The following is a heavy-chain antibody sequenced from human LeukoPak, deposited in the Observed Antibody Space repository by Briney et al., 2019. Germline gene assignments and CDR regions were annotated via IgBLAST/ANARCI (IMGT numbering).Heavy chain of an antibody. D-gene: IGHD2-15*01. CDR1: GFTFSTYW. V-gene: IGHV3-74*01. Sequence: GGSLRLSCAASGFTFSTYWMHWVGPAPGKGLVWVSRLSPDGSSSIYADSVKGRFTVSRDSAKNTLYLQMNSLRAEDTAVYYCAKYGLSGYSSGMDVWGQGTTVTVSS. CDR3: AKYGLSGYSSGMDV. J-gene: IGHJ6*02. CDR2: LSPDGSSS.